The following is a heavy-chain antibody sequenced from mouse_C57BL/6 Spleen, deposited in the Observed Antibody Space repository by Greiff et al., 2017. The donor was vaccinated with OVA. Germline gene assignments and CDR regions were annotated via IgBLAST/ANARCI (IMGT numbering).Heavy chain of an antibody. CDR2: ISYDGSN. J-gene: IGHJ4*01. V-gene: IGHV3-6*01. CDR3: ARHYYGSSGPMDY. D-gene: IGHD1-1*01. CDR1: GYSITSGYY. Sequence: DVKLQESGPGLVKPSQSLSLTCSVTGYSITSGYYWNWIRQFPGNKLEWMGYISYDGSNNYNPSLKNRISITRDTSKNQFFLKLNSVTTEDTATYYCARHYYGSSGPMDYWGQGTSVTVSS.